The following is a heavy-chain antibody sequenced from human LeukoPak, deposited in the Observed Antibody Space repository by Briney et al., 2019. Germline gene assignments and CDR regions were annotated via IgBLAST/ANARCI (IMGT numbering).Heavy chain of an antibody. D-gene: IGHD1-26*01. CDR1: EFTFSTSW. J-gene: IGHJ1*01. CDR3: LAWASPTPY. CDR2: LNPDGSVG. Sequence: GGSLRLSCTVSEFTFSTSWMNWVRQAPGKGLEWVANLNPDGSVGRCVDSVKGRFSVSRDNGQNTGYLQMNSLRVDDTGVYFCLAWASPTPYWGPGTPVAVSS. V-gene: IGHV3-7*02.